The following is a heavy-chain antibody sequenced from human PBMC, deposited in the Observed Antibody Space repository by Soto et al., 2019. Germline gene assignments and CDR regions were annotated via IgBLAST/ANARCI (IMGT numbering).Heavy chain of an antibody. CDR1: GFIVSSLY. CDR3: ARDILGGAYDFWH. V-gene: IGHV3-66*01. J-gene: IGHJ4*02. Sequence: EVQLVEPGGGLVQPGGPLRLSCAAPGFIVSSLYMTWVRQAPGKGLEWVSVISSDGRPYYADSVKGRFTISRDISKNTLFLEMHSLRAEDTAIYHCARDILGGAYDFWHGGQGTLVTVSS. D-gene: IGHD3-3*01. CDR2: ISSDGRP.